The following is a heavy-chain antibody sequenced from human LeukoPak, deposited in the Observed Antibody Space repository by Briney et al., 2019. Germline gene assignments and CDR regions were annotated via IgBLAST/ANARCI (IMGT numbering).Heavy chain of an antibody. CDR3: ARLGSSFNWFDP. CDR1: GGSISSYY. Sequence: PSETLSLTCTVSGGSISSYYWSWIRQPAGKGLEWIGRIYTSGSTNYNPSLKGRVTISVEKSRNQFSLKLNSVTAADTAVYYCARLGSSFNWFDPWGQGTLVTVSS. D-gene: IGHD6-6*01. CDR2: IYTSGST. V-gene: IGHV4-4*07. J-gene: IGHJ5*02.